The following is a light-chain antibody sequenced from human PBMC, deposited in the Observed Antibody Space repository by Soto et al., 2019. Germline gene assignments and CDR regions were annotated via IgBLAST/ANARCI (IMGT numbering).Light chain of an antibody. V-gene: IGKV1-5*01. CDR1: QSVTTR. Sequence: DIQMTQSPFTLSASVGDRVTITCRASQSVTTRLAWHQHKPGKAPKVLIYDASNLQTGVPTRFSGSGSGREFTLTISSLQPDDFAAYYCQQYYDYPWTFGPGTKVDI. CDR3: QQYYDYPWT. J-gene: IGKJ1*01. CDR2: DAS.